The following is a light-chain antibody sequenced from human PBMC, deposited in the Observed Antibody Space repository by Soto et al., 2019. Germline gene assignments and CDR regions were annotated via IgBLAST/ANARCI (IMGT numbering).Light chain of an antibody. V-gene: IGKV3D-15*01. Sequence: EIVMTQSPATLSVSPGERATLSCRASQSVSSSYLAWYQQKPGQAPRLLIYGASSRATGIQDRFSGSGSGTEFSLAIRSLQSEDFAVYYCKQYSDWPPTFGQGTKVDIK. CDR1: QSVSSSY. CDR2: GAS. J-gene: IGKJ1*01. CDR3: KQYSDWPPT.